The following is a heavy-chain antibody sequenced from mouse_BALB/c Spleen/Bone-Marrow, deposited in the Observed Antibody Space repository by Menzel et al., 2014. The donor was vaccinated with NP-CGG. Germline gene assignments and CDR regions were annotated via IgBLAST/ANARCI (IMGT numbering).Heavy chain of an antibody. D-gene: IGHD1-1*02. J-gene: IGHJ4*01. Sequence: QVQLKESGPELVKPGASVKMSCKASGYTFTDYVIGWVKQRTGQGLEWIGEIDPGRGSSFYNEKFKAKATLTADKSANTAYMQLSSLTSEDSAVYFCARDGSFAAMDYWGQGTSLTVSS. CDR1: GYTFTDYV. CDR3: ARDGSFAAMDY. V-gene: IGHV1-77*01. CDR2: IDPGRGSS.